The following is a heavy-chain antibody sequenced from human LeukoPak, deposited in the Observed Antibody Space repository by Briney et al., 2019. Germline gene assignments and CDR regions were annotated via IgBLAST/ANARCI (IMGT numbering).Heavy chain of an antibody. D-gene: IGHD3-22*01. CDR2: IRYDGSNK. CDR3: AKISYYYDSSGHYSHDY. V-gene: IGHV3-30*02. Sequence: GGSLRLSCAASGFTFSSYGMHWVRQAPGKGLEWVAFIRYDGSNKYYADSVKGRFTISRDNSKNTLYLQMNSLRAEDTAVYYCAKISYYYDSSGHYSHDYWGQGTLVTVSS. J-gene: IGHJ4*02. CDR1: GFTFSSYG.